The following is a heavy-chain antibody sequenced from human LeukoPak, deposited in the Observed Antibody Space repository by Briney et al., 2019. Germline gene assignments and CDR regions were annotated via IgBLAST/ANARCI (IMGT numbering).Heavy chain of an antibody. Sequence: GASVKVSCKASGYTFTSYYMHWVRQAPGQGLEWMGRINPNRGGTNYAQKFQGRVTMTRDTSISTAYMELSRLRSDDTAVYYCARAGIQLWFPEFDYWGQGTLVTVSS. D-gene: IGHD5-18*01. V-gene: IGHV1-2*06. CDR2: INPNRGGT. CDR1: GYTFTSYY. J-gene: IGHJ4*02. CDR3: ARAGIQLWFPEFDY.